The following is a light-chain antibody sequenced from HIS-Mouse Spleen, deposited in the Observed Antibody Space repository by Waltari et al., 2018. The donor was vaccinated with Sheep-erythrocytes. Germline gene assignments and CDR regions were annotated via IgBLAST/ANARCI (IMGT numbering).Light chain of an antibody. CDR2: DVS. CDR3: CSYAGSYNHV. CDR1: SSDVGGYNY. V-gene: IGLV2-11*01. J-gene: IGLJ1*01. Sequence: QSALTQPRSVSGSPGQSVTISCTGTSSDVGGYNYVSWYQQHPRKAPKLMIYDVSKRPSGVPDRFSGSKSSNTASLTISGLQAEDEADYYCCSYAGSYNHVFATGTKVTVL.